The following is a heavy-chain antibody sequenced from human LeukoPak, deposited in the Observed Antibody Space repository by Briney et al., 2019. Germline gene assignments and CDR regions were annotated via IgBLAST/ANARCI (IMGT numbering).Heavy chain of an antibody. V-gene: IGHV3-9*01. CDR2: ISWNSGSI. J-gene: IGHJ6*02. D-gene: IGHD5-24*01. Sequence: PGGSLRLSCAASGFTFSSYAMSWVRQAPGKGLEWVSGISWNSGSIGYADSVKGRFTISRDNAKNSLYLQMNSLRAEDTALYYCAKAQRPYYYYYGMDVWGQGTTVTVSS. CDR1: GFTFSSYA. CDR3: AKAQRPYYYYYGMDV.